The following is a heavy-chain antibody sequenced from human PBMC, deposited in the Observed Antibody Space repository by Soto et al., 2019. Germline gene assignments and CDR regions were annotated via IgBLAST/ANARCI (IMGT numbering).Heavy chain of an antibody. CDR1: GGSISSGGYS. D-gene: IGHD6-19*01. J-gene: IGHJ4*01. V-gene: IGHV4-30-2*03. CDR2: IYHSGST. Sequence: SETLSLTCAVSGGSISSGGYSWSWIRQPPGKGLEWIGYIYHSGSTYYNPSLKSRVTISVDTSNNQLSLKLRSVAAADTAVYYCARHDGFSSGWIFDYWGHGTLVTVSS. CDR3: ARHDGFSSGWIFDY.